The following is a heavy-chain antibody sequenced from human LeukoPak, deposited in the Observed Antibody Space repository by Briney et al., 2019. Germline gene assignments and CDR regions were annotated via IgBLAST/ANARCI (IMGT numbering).Heavy chain of an antibody. CDR3: ARSQLVLDYYYGMDV. CDR1: GGSISSGGYY. J-gene: IGHJ6*02. CDR2: IYYSGST. V-gene: IGHV4-31*03. D-gene: IGHD6-6*01. Sequence: SETLSLTCTVSGGSISSGGYYWSWIRQHPGRGLEWIGYIYYSGSTYYNPSLKSRVTISVDTSKNQFSLKLSSVTAADTAVYYCARSQLVLDYYYGMDVWGQGTTDTVSS.